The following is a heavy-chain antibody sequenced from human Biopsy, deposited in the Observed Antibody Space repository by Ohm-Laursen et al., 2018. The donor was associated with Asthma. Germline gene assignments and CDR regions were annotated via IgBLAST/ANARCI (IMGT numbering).Heavy chain of an antibody. V-gene: IGHV3-9*01. J-gene: IGHJ4*02. CDR2: VSWNSGSI. CDR3: VKNIRLQLWGFDS. CDR1: GFTFDDYA. Sequence: SLRLSCAASGFTFDDYAMHWVRQAPGKGLEWVSGVSWNSGSIDYADSVKGRFTISRDNAKNSLYLQMNSLRGADTALYYCVKNIRLQLWGFDSWGQGTLVTVSS. D-gene: IGHD6-13*01.